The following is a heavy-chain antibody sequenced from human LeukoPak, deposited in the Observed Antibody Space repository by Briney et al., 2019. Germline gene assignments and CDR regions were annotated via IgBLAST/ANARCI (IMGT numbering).Heavy chain of an antibody. V-gene: IGHV4-34*01. J-gene: IGHJ4*02. CDR3: ARVTDATLGAPYFDY. D-gene: IGHD3-16*01. Sequence: SETLSLTCAVYGGSFSGYYWSWIRQPPGKGLGWIGEINHSGSTNYNPSLKSRVTISVDTSKNQFSLKLSSVTAADTAVYYCARVTDATLGAPYFDYWGQGTLVTVSS. CDR2: INHSGST. CDR1: GGSFSGYY.